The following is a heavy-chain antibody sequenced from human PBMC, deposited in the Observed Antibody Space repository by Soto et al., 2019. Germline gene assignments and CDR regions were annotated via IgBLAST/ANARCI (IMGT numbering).Heavy chain of an antibody. CDR3: AREGNWPPYSSSSWFQH. Sequence: SQTRSRTGAISGDSVSSNSAAWHWIRQSPSRGLEWLGRTYYRSKWYNDYAVSVKSRITINPDTSKNQFSLQLNSETPEDTAVHYCAREGNWPPYSSSSWFQHWGEGTLVTVSS. V-gene: IGHV6-1*01. CDR1: GDSVSSNSAA. D-gene: IGHD6-13*01. J-gene: IGHJ1*01. CDR2: TYYRSKWYN.